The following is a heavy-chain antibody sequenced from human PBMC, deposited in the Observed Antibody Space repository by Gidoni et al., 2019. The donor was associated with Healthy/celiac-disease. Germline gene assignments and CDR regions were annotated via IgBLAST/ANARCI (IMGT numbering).Heavy chain of an antibody. CDR1: GFIVRSNY. D-gene: IGHD3-22*01. CDR2: IYSGDGT. J-gene: IGHJ2*01. CDR3: ARGENYYDVSDFYSYWYFDL. V-gene: IGHV3-53*01. Sequence: EVQLVESGGGLIQPGGSLRLSCAASGFIVRSNYMSWVRQAPGKGLEWVSVIYSGDGTYYADSVKGRFTISRDNSKNTLYLQMNSLRVEDTAMYYCARGENYYDVSDFYSYWYFDLWGRGTLVTVSS.